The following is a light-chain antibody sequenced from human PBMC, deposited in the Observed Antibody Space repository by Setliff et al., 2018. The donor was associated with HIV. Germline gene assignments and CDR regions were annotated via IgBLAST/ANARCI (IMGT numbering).Light chain of an antibody. CDR2: WAS. CDR1: QSVLDTSGNKNY. Sequence: DIVMTQSPDSLAVSLGERATINCKSSQSVLDTSGNKNYLAWYQQKPGQPPKLVIYWASARGSGVPDRFSGSGSRTEFTLTINSLQAEDVAVYYCQQYYNTPCTFGPGTKVDIK. J-gene: IGKJ3*01. V-gene: IGKV4-1*01. CDR3: QQYYNTPCT.